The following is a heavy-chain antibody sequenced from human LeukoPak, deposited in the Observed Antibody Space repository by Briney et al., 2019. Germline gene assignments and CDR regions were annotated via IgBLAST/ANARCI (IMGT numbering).Heavy chain of an antibody. CDR1: GFTFSSYS. CDR3: ASSGSYRFDY. Sequence: GGSLRLSCAASGFTFSSYSMNWVRQAPGKGLEWVSHITASGTAMFYADSVKGRFTISRDNAKNSPYLQMNSLRDEDTAVYYCASSGSYRFDYWGQGTLVTVSS. V-gene: IGHV3-48*02. CDR2: ITASGTAM. J-gene: IGHJ4*02. D-gene: IGHD1-26*01.